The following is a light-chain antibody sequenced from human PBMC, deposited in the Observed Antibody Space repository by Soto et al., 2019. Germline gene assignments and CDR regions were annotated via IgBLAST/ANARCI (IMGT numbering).Light chain of an antibody. Sequence: QSVLTQPPSVSAAPGQKVTVSCSGSRSNIGNNAVVWYQHLPGTAPKLLIYDNDKRPSGISDRFSASKSGTSATLAITGLQTGDEADYYCETWDSSLSAGVFGGGTKLTVL. CDR1: RSNIGNNA. CDR3: ETWDSSLSAGV. V-gene: IGLV1-51*01. CDR2: DND. J-gene: IGLJ3*02.